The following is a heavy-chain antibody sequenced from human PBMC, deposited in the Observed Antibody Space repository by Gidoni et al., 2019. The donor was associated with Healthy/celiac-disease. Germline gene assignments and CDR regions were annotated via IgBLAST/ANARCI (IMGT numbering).Heavy chain of an antibody. CDR1: GGSISSYY. V-gene: IGHV4-59*01. J-gene: IGHJ6*03. CDR3: ARDRIGYSYGSVNYYYYMDV. D-gene: IGHD5-18*01. CDR2: IYYSGST. Sequence: QVQLQESGPGLVKPSETLSLTCTVSGGSISSYYWSWIRQPPGKGLEWIGYIYYSGSTNYNPSLKSRVTISVDTSKNQFSLKLSSVTAADTAVYYCARDRIGYSYGSVNYYYYMDVWGKGTTVTVSS.